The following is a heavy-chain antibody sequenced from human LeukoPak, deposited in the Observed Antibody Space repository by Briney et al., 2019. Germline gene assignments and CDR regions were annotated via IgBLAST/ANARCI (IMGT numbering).Heavy chain of an antibody. J-gene: IGHJ3*02. CDR1: GFTFSSYA. V-gene: IGHV3-48*01. CDR3: ASWYLGEYSSSWYRGADYDAFDI. Sequence: GGSLRLSCAASGFTFSSYAMSWVRQAPGKGLEWVSYISSSSSTIYYADSVKGRFTISRDNAKNSLYLQMNSLRAEDTAVYYCASWYLGEYSSSWYRGADYDAFDIWGQGTMVTVSS. D-gene: IGHD6-13*01. CDR2: ISSSSSTI.